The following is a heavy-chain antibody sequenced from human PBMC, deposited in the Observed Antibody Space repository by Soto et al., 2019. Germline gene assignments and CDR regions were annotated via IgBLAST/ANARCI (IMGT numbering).Heavy chain of an antibody. Sequence: QMQLQESGPGLVKPSETLSLTCTVSGGSIRGYYWSWIRQSAGMRLEWIGRMHTSGSTNYNPSLTSRVTISVDLSKSQISLKLTSVTAADTALYYCVRASMPKAHFDSWGQGTLVTVSS. J-gene: IGHJ4*02. CDR2: MHTSGST. CDR1: GGSIRGYY. V-gene: IGHV4-4*07. CDR3: VRASMPKAHFDS. D-gene: IGHD2-2*01.